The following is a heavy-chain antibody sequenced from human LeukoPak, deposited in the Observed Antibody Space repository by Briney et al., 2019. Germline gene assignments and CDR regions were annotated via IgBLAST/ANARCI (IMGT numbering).Heavy chain of an antibody. J-gene: IGHJ4*02. CDR1: GFTFSSYA. CDR2: ISGSGGST. D-gene: IGHD1-14*01. V-gene: IGHV3-23*01. CDR3: ARDLTGFDY. Sequence: GGSLRLSCAASGFTFSSYAMSWVRQAPGKGLEWVSAISGSGGSTYYADSVKGRFTISRDNAKNSLYLQMNSLRAEDTAVYYCARDLTGFDYWGQGTLVTVSS.